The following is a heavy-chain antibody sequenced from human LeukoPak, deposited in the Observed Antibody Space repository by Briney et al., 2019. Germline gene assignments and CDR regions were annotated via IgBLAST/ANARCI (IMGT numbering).Heavy chain of an antibody. CDR2: TYYTCQGHN. V-gene: IGHV6-1*01. D-gene: IGHD1-1*01. Sequence: SQTLSLTCAISGDSVSSKRAAWNWIRQSPSRGLEWLGRTYYTCQGHNGFAVSVKSRITINPATSKNQFSLQLNSVTPEDTAVYYCARSTTPGSENWFDPWGQGTLVTVSP. CDR3: ARSTTPGSENWFDP. J-gene: IGHJ5*02. CDR1: GDSVSSKRAA.